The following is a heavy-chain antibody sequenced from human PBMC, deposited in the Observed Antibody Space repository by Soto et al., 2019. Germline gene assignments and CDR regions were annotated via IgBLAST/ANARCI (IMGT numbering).Heavy chain of an antibody. CDR3: ARLDSTEFYFDY. J-gene: IGHJ4*02. V-gene: IGHV3-11*06. CDR2: MSSTSGFT. CDR1: GFSFSDYY. D-gene: IGHD2-21*01. Sequence: QVQLVESGGGLIKPGGSLRLSCAASGFSFSDYYMSWIRQAPGKGLEWLSYMSSTSGFTNYADSVKGRFTISRDNAENSLDLLMNSLGVEDTAVYYCARLDSTEFYFDYWGQGTLVTVSS.